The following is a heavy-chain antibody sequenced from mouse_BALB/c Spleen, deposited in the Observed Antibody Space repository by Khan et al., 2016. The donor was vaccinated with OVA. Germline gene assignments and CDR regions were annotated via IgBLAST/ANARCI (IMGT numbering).Heavy chain of an antibody. CDR3: ARSYGSWAMDY. V-gene: IGHV3-8*02. CDR2: VTYSGNT. D-gene: IGHD1-1*01. J-gene: IGHJ4*01. CDR1: GDSITSGF. Sequence: EVKLLESGPSLVKPSQTLSLTCSVTGDSITSGFWNWIRKFPGNKFEYMGYVTYSGNTYYNPSLKSRISITRDTSKSQYYLQLNSVTTEDTATCFCARSYGSWAMDYWGQGTSVTVSS.